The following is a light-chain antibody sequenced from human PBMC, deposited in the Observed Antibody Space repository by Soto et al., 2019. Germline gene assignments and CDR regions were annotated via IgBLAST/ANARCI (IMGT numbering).Light chain of an antibody. J-gene: IGLJ3*02. CDR3: QVWDSSSDHPWV. Sequence: SSELTQPPSVSVAPGKTASITCGGNNIGSKSVHWYQQKPGQAPVLVIYYDSDRPSGIPERFSGANSGNTATLTISRVEAGDEDDYYCQVWDSSSDHPWVFGGGTKLTVL. V-gene: IGLV3-21*04. CDR2: YDS. CDR1: NIGSKS.